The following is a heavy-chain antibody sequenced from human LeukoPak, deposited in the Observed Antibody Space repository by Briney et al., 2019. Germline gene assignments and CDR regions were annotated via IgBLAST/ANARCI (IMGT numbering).Heavy chain of an antibody. D-gene: IGHD2-2*01. V-gene: IGHV4-34*01. CDR1: GGSFSGYY. Sequence: SETLSLTCAVYGGSFSGYYWSWIRQPPGKGLEWIGEINHSGSTNYNPSLKSRVTISVDTSKNQFSLKLSSVTAADTAVYYCARPIVVVPAARGYYMDVGGKGTTVTVS. CDR3: ARPIVVVPAARGYYMDV. J-gene: IGHJ6*03. CDR2: INHSGST.